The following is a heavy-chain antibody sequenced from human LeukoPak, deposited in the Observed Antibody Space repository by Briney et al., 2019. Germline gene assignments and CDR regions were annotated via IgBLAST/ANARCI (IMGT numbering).Heavy chain of an antibody. V-gene: IGHV3-74*01. CDR2: INSDGSST. CDR1: GFTFSSYW. J-gene: IGHJ4*02. D-gene: IGHD3-22*01. CDR3: ARDSSYDSSGYRIDY. Sequence: GGSLRLSCAASGFTFSSYWMHWVRQAPGKGLVWVSRINSDGSSTSYAGSVKGRFTISRDNAKNTLYLQMNSLRAEDTAVYYCARDSSYDSSGYRIDYWGQGTLVTVSS.